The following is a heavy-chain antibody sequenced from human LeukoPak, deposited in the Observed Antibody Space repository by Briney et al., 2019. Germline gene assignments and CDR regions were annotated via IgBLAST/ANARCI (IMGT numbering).Heavy chain of an antibody. J-gene: IGHJ6*03. V-gene: IGHV3-30*03. CDR2: ISYDGSNK. CDR3: ARAVAYYYYMDV. CDR1: GFTFSSYG. D-gene: IGHD6-19*01. Sequence: SGGSLRLSCAASGFTFSSYGMHWVRQAPGKGLEWVAIISYDGSNKFYADSMKGRFTISRDNSKNTLYLQMNSLRAEDTAVYYCARAVAYYYYMDVWGKGTTVTISS.